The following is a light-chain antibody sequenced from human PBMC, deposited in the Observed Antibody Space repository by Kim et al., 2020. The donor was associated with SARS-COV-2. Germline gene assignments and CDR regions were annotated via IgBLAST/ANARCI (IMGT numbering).Light chain of an antibody. Sequence: SITSSCTGTSSDVVGYNYVSWYQQHPGKAPKLMIYDVSNRPSGVSNHFSGSKSGNTASLTISGLQAEDEADYYCSSYTSSSSSYVFGTGTKVTVL. J-gene: IGLJ1*01. V-gene: IGLV2-14*03. CDR3: SSYTSSSSSYV. CDR2: DVS. CDR1: SSDVVGYNY.